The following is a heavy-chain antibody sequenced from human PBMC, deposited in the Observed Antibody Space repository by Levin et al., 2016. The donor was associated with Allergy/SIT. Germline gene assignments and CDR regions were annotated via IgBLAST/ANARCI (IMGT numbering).Heavy chain of an antibody. CDR2: ISYDGNNK. CDR3: AKDRGYDSSGDHYYYYYGMDV. D-gene: IGHD3-22*01. V-gene: IGHV3-30*18. J-gene: IGHJ6*02. Sequence: WIRQPPGKGLEWVAVISYDGNNKYYADSVKGRFTISRDKSKNTLYLQMSSLRGEDTAVYYCAKDRGYDSSGDHYYYYYGMDVWGQGTTVTVSS.